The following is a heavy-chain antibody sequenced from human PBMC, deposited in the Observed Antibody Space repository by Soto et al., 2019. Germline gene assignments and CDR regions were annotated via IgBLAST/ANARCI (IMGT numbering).Heavy chain of an antibody. CDR2: ISGSGGST. J-gene: IGHJ4*02. V-gene: IGHV3-23*01. Sequence: PGGSLRLSCAASGFTFSSYAMSWVRQAPGKGLERVSAISGSGGSTYYADSVKGRFTISRDNSKNTLYLQMNSLRAEDTAVYYCAKYGSRITMIVVAHFDYWGQGTLVTVSS. CDR3: AKYGSRITMIVVAHFDY. D-gene: IGHD3-22*01. CDR1: GFTFSSYA.